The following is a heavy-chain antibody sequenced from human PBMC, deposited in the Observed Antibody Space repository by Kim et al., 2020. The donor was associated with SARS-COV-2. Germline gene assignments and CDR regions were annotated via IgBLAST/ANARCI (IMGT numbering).Heavy chain of an antibody. V-gene: IGHV3-30*18. D-gene: IGHD3-10*01. CDR1: GFTFNNFG. CDR3: AKANVFFWFDKYHDDAFDL. J-gene: IGHJ3*01. Sequence: GGSLRLSCAASGFTFNNFGMHWVRQAPGKGLEWVAVISYEGSKKYYADSVNGRFTISRDNSKNTMSLQMSGLTAEDTAVYYCAKANVFFWFDKYHDDAFDLWGQGTMVTVSS. CDR2: ISYEGSKK.